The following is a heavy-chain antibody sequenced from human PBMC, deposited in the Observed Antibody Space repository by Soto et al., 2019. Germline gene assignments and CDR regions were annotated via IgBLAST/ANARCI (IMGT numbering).Heavy chain of an antibody. Sequence: SETLSLTCAVCGGSFSGYYWSWIRQPPGKGLEWIGEINHSGSTNYNPSLKSRVTISVDTSKNQFSLKLSSVTAADTAVYYCARRRSYDFWSGFMDVWGKGTTVTVSS. J-gene: IGHJ6*03. D-gene: IGHD3-3*01. CDR2: INHSGST. V-gene: IGHV4-34*01. CDR1: GGSFSGYY. CDR3: ARRRSYDFWSGFMDV.